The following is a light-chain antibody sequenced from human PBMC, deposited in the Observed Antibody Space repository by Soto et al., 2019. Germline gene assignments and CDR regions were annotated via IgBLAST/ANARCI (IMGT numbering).Light chain of an antibody. CDR3: QSYDSSQSAWV. Sequence: QSVLTQPPSVSAAPGQRVTISCTGSSSNIGAGYDVHWYQQVPGTAPKLLIYDNNNRPSGVPERFSGSKSGTSASLAITGLQAEDEADYCCQSYDSSQSAWVFGGGTKVTVL. V-gene: IGLV1-40*01. J-gene: IGLJ2*01. CDR2: DNN. CDR1: SSNIGAGYD.